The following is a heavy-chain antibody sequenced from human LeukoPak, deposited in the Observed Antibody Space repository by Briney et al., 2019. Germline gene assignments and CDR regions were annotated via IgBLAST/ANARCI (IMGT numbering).Heavy chain of an antibody. Sequence: KSGGSLRLSCAASGFTFSNAWMSWVRQAPGKGLEWVGRIKSKTDGGTTDYAAPVKGRFTISRDDSKNTLYLQMNSLKTEDTAVYYCTTILYYYYMDVWGKGTTVTISS. V-gene: IGHV3-15*01. J-gene: IGHJ6*03. CDR3: TTILYYYYMDV. CDR1: GFTFSNAW. CDR2: IKSKTDGGTT. D-gene: IGHD5-18*01.